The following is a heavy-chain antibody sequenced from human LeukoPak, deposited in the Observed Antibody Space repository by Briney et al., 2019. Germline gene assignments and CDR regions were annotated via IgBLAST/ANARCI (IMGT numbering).Heavy chain of an antibody. D-gene: IGHD6-19*01. Sequence: PSETLSLTCTVSGDSISGYYWSWIRQPPGKGLEWIGYIYYSGSTNYNPSLKSRVTISVDTSKNQFSLKLSSVTAADTAVYYCARDSSGLNWFDPWGLGTLVTVSS. CDR1: GDSISGYY. J-gene: IGHJ5*02. V-gene: IGHV4-59*01. CDR3: ARDSSGLNWFDP. CDR2: IYYSGST.